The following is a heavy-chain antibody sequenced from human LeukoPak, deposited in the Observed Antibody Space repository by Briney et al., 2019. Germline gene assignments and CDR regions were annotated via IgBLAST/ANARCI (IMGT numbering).Heavy chain of an antibody. CDR1: GVSVSTNSAA. CDR2: TYYRSKYYF. J-gene: IGHJ4*02. D-gene: IGHD4-11*01. Sequence: SQTLSLTCAISGVSVSTNSAAWNWIRQSPSRALEWLGRTYYRSKYYFDYAVSVKSRITINPHTSKNQFSLQLSSVTPEDTAVYYCARERLHDYSRTLDYWGQGTLVTVSS. CDR3: ARERLHDYSRTLDY. V-gene: IGHV6-1*01.